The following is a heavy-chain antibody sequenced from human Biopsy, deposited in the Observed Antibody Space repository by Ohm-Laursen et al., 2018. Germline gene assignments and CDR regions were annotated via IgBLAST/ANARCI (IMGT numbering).Heavy chain of an antibody. CDR2: ILFSGDT. J-gene: IGHJ4*02. V-gene: IGHV4-4*07. D-gene: IGHD3-10*01. Sequence: TLSLTCTVTDKSINKYYWSWLRQPAGKGLEYIGRILFSGDTNPDYNPSLKSRVTMSVDTSKNQFSLRLSSVTAADTAVYYCARASMIRGIMDVDYWGQGTLVIVSS. CDR3: ARASMIRGIMDVDY. CDR1: DKSINKYY.